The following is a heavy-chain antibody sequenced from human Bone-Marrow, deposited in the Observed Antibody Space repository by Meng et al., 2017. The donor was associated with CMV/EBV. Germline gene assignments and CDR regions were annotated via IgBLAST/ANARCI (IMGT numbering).Heavy chain of an antibody. J-gene: IGHJ6*02. D-gene: IGHD6-13*01. CDR3: ASSPGAAAVTYYGMDV. Sequence: SVKVSCKASGGTFSSYAISWVRQAPGQGLEWMGGIIPIFGTANYAQKFQGRVTITTDESTSTAYMELSSLISEDTAVYYCASSPGAAAVTYYGMDVWGQGTTVTVSS. CDR1: GGTFSSYA. CDR2: IIPIFGTA. V-gene: IGHV1-69*05.